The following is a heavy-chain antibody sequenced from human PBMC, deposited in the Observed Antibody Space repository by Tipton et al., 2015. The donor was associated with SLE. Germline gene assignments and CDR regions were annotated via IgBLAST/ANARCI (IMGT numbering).Heavy chain of an antibody. V-gene: IGHV4-31*03. D-gene: IGHD5-12*01. J-gene: IGHJ4*02. CDR3: ASSKRGPGYGGYFDY. Sequence: TLSLTCTVSGASISSAGYYWSWIRQHPGKGLEWIGYIYYSGSTYYNPSLKSRVTISVDTSKNQFSLKLSSVTAADTAVYYCASSKRGPGYGGYFDYWGQGTLVTVSS. CDR1: GASISSAGYY. CDR2: IYYSGST.